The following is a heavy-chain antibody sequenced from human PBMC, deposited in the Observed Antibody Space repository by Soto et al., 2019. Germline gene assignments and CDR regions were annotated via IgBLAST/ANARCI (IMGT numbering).Heavy chain of an antibody. Sequence: EVQLLESGGGLVQPGGSLRLSCAASGFTFSSYAMSWVRQAPGKGLEWVSAISGSGSSTYYVDSVKGRFTFSRDSSKNTLYLQMNSLRAEDTAVYYCAKEGGWYGFDNWGQGTLVTVSS. CDR3: AKEGGWYGFDN. V-gene: IGHV3-23*01. CDR2: ISGSGSST. D-gene: IGHD6-19*01. CDR1: GFTFSSYA. J-gene: IGHJ4*02.